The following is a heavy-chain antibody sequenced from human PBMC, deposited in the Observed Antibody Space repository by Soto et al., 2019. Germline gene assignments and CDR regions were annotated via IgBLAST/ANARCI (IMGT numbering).Heavy chain of an antibody. CDR1: GFSFNTYS. CDR2: ISSKSSYI. CDR3: ARQAAGTAFFDC. D-gene: IGHD6-13*01. V-gene: IGHV3-21*01. J-gene: IGHJ4*02. Sequence: LRLSCVASGFSFNTYSLKWVRQAPGKGLELVSSISSKSSYIYYADSVKGRFTVSRDNAKNTVYLQLTSLRADDTAVYYCARQAAGTAFFDCWGRGCLFAVSS.